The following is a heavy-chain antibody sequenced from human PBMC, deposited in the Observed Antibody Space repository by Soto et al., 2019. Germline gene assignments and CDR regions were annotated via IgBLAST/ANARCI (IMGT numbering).Heavy chain of an antibody. J-gene: IGHJ6*02. CDR3: AHKGGRGAGMDV. CDR2: IYWDEDK. CDR1: GFSLSTSGVG. Sequence: QITLKESGPTLVKPTQTLTLTCTLSGFSLSTSGVGVGWLRQPPGKALEWLALIYWDEDKRYSPSLKSRLTITKDTSTNEVVLTMTNMDPVDTGTYYCAHKGGRGAGMDVWGQGATVTVSS. V-gene: IGHV2-5*02. D-gene: IGHD2-15*01.